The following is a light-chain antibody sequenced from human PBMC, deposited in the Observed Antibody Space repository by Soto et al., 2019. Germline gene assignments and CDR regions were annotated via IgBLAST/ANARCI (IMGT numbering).Light chain of an antibody. J-gene: IGKJ1*01. CDR3: QHCDSYWT. CDR2: NAS. V-gene: IGKV1-5*03. Sequence: DIQMTQSPSTLSASVGDRVTITCRASQSISTSLAWYQQKPGKAPKVLIYNASSLESGVPSRFSGSGSGTDFTLTISSLQPDDFATYYCQHCDSYWTFGQGTKVEIK. CDR1: QSISTS.